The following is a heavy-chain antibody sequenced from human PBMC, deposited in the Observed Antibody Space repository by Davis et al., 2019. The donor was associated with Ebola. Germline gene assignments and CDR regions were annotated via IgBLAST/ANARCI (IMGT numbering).Heavy chain of an antibody. V-gene: IGHV4-34*12. CDR2: IIDSGNA. Sequence: SETLSLTCAVYGGSLSGYYWSWIRQSPGKGLEWIGEIIDSGNANYNPSLKSRVTVSVDTSKNQFSLMMRSLTAADTAVYYCARTTRGSGWFHDFWGRGTLVTVSS. J-gene: IGHJ4*02. D-gene: IGHD6-19*01. CDR1: GGSLSGYY. CDR3: ARTTRGSGWFHDF.